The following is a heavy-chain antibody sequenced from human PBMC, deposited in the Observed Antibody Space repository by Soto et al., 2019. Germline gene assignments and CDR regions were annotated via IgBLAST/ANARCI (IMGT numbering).Heavy chain of an antibody. CDR2: INPNSGGT. D-gene: IGHD3-22*01. Sequence: ASVKVSCKASGYTFTGYYMHWVRQAPGQGLEWMGWINPNSGGTNYAQKFQGRVTMTRDTSISTAYMELSRLRSDDTAVYYCASCYTDYYDWVYSYNGMDVWGQGTTVTVSS. CDR1: GYTFTGYY. V-gene: IGHV1-2*02. J-gene: IGHJ6*02. CDR3: ASCYTDYYDWVYSYNGMDV.